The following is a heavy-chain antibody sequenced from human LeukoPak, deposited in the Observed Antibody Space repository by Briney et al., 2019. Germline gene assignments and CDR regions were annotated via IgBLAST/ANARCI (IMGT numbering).Heavy chain of an antibody. V-gene: IGHV4-4*02. D-gene: IGHD3-22*01. CDR3: ARDRPYYYDSSGSPRDAFDI. CDR1: GGSISSNNW. Sequence: SETLSLTCAVSGGSISSNNWWSWVRQPPGKGLEWIGETYHSGNTNYNPSLKSRVTISVDTSKNQFSLKLSSVTAADTAVYYCARDRPYYYDSSGSPRDAFDIWGQGAMVTVSS. CDR2: TYHSGNT. J-gene: IGHJ3*02.